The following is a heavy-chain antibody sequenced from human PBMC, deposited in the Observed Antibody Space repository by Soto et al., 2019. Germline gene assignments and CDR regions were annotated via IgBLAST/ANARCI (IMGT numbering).Heavy chain of an antibody. D-gene: IGHD3-10*01. J-gene: IGHJ5*02. CDR2: ISAYNGNT. CDR1: GYTFTSYG. V-gene: IGHV1-18*01. Sequence: QVQLVQSGAEVKKPGASVKVSCKASGYTFTSYGISWVRQAPGQGLEGMGWISAYNGNTNYAQKLQGRVTMTTDTSTSTAYMELRSLRSDDTAVYYCARYQPHYYGSGRPNWFDPWGQGPLVTVSS. CDR3: ARYQPHYYGSGRPNWFDP.